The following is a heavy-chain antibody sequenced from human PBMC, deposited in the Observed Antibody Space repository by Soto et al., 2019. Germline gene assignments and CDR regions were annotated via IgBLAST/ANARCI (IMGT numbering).Heavy chain of an antibody. CDR3: ARGGRGYSSAPRYYFDY. D-gene: IGHD5-18*01. CDR2: IIPIFATV. Sequence: QVQLVQSGSEVKKPGSSVKVSCKASGGSFSSNPISWVRQAPGQGLEWMAGIIPIFATVHYAQKFQGRVTITAEESTSTAYMALTSLRSEDTAVYFCARGGRGYSSAPRYYFDYWGQGTLVTVSS. J-gene: IGHJ4*02. V-gene: IGHV1-69*01. CDR1: GGSFSSNP.